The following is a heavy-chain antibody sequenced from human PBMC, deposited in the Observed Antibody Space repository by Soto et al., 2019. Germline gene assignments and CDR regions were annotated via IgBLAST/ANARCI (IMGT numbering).Heavy chain of an antibody. CDR1: GFTFSSYG. CDR2: ISYDGSNK. D-gene: IGHD2-15*01. Sequence: PGGSLRLSCAASGFTFSSYGMHWVRQAPGKGLEWVAVISYDGSNKYYADSVKGRFTISRDNSKNTLYLQMNSLRAEDTAVYYCAKGGLGYCSGGSCYFDYWGQGTLVTVSS. J-gene: IGHJ4*02. V-gene: IGHV3-30*18. CDR3: AKGGLGYCSGGSCYFDY.